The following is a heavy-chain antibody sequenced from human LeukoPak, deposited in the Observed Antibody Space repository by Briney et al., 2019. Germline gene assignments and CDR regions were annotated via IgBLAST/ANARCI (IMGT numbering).Heavy chain of an antibody. J-gene: IGHJ4*02. CDR2: ISGSGGST. Sequence: GGSLRLSCAASGFTFSSYAMSWVRQAPGKGLEWVSAISGSGGSTYYADSVKGRFTISRDNSKNTLYLQMNSLRAGDTAVYYCAKGGAYYDILTGSEIYYFDYWGQGTLVTVSS. CDR1: GFTFSSYA. V-gene: IGHV3-23*01. D-gene: IGHD3-9*01. CDR3: AKGGAYYDILTGSEIYYFDY.